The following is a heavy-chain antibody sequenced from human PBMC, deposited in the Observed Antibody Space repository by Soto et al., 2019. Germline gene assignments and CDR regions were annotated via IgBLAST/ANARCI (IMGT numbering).Heavy chain of an antibody. V-gene: IGHV4-30-4*01. J-gene: IGHJ5*01. Sequence: QVQLQQSGPGMVKPSQTLSLTGTVSGGSISSGDYYWRWISQPPGKGLEWIGYIYYSGSTYYNPSLKSRVTISVDTYKNHCSLKLSSVTAADTAVYYCAREQLWLNSWGQGTLVTVSS. CDR1: GGSISSGDYY. CDR2: IYYSGST. CDR3: AREQLWLNS. D-gene: IGHD5-18*01.